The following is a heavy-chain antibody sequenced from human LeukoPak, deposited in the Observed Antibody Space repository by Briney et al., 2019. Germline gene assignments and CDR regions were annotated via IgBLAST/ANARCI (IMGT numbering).Heavy chain of an antibody. CDR3: GRGGSLITMASL. J-gene: IGHJ4*02. V-gene: IGHV4-4*09. CDR2: IYASGTS. CDR1: GGSISSYY. Sequence: SETLSLTCTVSGGSISSYYWSWIRQPPGKGLEWIGYIYASGTSTYNPSLKSRVTISVDTSKNQFSLQLSSVNAADTAVYYCGRGGSLITMASLWGQGTLVTVSS. D-gene: IGHD3-10*01.